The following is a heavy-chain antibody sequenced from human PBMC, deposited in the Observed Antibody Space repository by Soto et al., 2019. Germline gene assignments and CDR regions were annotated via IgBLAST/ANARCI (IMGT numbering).Heavy chain of an antibody. CDR2: ISSSGSTI. J-gene: IGHJ3*02. CDR1: GFTFSDYY. Sequence: GGSLRLSCAASGFTFSDYYMSWIRQAPGKGLEWVSYISSSGSTIYYADSVKGRFTISRDNAKNSLYLQMNSLRAEDTAVYYCARAGRFLEWYDAFDIWGQGTMVTVSS. D-gene: IGHD3-3*01. V-gene: IGHV3-11*01. CDR3: ARAGRFLEWYDAFDI.